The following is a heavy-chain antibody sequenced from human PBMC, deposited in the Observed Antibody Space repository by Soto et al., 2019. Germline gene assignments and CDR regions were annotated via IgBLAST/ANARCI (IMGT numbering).Heavy chain of an antibody. J-gene: IGHJ4*02. Sequence: GGSLRLSCAASGFTFSDYYMSWIRQAPGKGLEWVSYISSSSSYTNYADSVKGRFTISRDNAKNSLYLQMNSLRAEDTAVYYCASVEKQQLVSFRGQGTLVPVSS. CDR2: ISSSSSYT. D-gene: IGHD6-13*01. CDR3: ASVEKQQLVSF. CDR1: GFTFSDYY. V-gene: IGHV3-11*06.